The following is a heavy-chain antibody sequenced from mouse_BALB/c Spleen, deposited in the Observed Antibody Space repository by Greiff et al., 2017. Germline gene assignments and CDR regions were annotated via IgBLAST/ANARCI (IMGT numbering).Heavy chain of an antibody. CDR3: ARWDYQAWFAY. D-gene: IGHD2-4*01. CDR2: IDPANGNT. J-gene: IGHJ3*01. Sequence: EVKLMESGAELVKPGASVKLSCTASGFNIKDTYMHWVKQRPEQGLEWIGRIDPANGNTKYDPKFQGKATITADTSSNTAYLQLSSLTSEDTAVYYCARWDYQAWFAYWGQGTLVTVSA. V-gene: IGHV14-3*02. CDR1: GFNIKDTY.